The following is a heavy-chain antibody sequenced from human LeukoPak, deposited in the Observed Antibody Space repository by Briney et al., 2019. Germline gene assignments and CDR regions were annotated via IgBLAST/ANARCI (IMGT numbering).Heavy chain of an antibody. D-gene: IGHD6-13*01. Sequence: PSETLSLTRTVSGGSISSSSYYWGWIRQPPGKGLEWIGSIYYSGSTYYNPSLRSRVTISVDTSKNQFSLKLSSVTAADTAVYYCARGIAAAGLYFDYWGQGTLVTVSS. J-gene: IGHJ4*02. CDR2: IYYSGST. V-gene: IGHV4-39*07. CDR1: GGSISSSSYY. CDR3: ARGIAAAGLYFDY.